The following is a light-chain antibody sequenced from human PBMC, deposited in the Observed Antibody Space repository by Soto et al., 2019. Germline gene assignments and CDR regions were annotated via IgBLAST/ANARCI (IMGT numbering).Light chain of an antibody. J-gene: IGLJ1*01. CDR2: EVN. V-gene: IGLV2-8*01. CDR3: SSAGSNDLRV. Sequence: QSALTQPPSASGSPGQSVTVSCTGTSSDVGGYNYVSWYQQHPGKAPKLMIYEVNKRPSGVPDRFSGSKSGNTASLTVSGLQAEDEADYYCSSAGSNDLRVFGTGTKLTVL. CDR1: SSDVGGYNY.